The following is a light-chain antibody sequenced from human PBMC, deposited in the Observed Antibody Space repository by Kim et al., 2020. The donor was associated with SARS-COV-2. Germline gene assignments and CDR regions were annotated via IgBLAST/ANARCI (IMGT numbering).Light chain of an antibody. J-gene: IGKJ4*02. CDR3: QQYASLPRT. V-gene: IGKV3-20*01. Sequence: EILLTQSPGTLSLSPGERATLSCWASQTVSSDYLVWYQQKPGQSPRLLIYDTSTRVTGIPNRFSGRGSGTNFTLTIGRLEPEDSAIYYCQQYASLPRTYGRGTKVDIK. CDR1: QTVSSDY. CDR2: DTS.